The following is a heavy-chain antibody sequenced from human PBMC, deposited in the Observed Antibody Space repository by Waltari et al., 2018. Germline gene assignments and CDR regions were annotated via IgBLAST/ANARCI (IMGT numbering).Heavy chain of an antibody. D-gene: IGHD1-7*01. J-gene: IGHJ6*02. CDR3: ARTPRELELHRGYYYGMDV. V-gene: IGHV1-2*02. CDR2: INPNSGGT. CDR1: GLHFPRHH. Sequence: QVQLVQSGAEVKKPGASVKVSCKASGLHFPRHHLPQGRQAPCRGLEWMGWINPNSGGTNYAQKFQGRVTMTRDTSISTAYMELSRLRSDDTAVYYCARTPRELELHRGYYYGMDVWGQGTTVTVSS.